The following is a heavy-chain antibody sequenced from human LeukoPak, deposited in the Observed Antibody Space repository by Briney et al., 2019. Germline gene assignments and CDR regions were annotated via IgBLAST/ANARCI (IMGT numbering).Heavy chain of an antibody. CDR1: GYTFTGYY. J-gene: IGHJ5*02. Sequence: ASVKVSCKASGYTFTGYYMHWVRQAPGQGLEWMGWINPNSGGTNYAQKFQGRVTMTRDTSISTAYMELSRLRSDDTAVYYCARGGSYPTGNWFDPWAREPWSPSPQ. V-gene: IGHV1-2*02. CDR3: ARGGSYPTGNWFDP. CDR2: INPNSGGT. D-gene: IGHD1-26*01.